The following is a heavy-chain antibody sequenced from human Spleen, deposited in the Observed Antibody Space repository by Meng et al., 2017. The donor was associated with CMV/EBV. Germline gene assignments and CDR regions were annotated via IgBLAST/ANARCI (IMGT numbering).Heavy chain of an antibody. CDR2: IYQSGST. Sequence: QVQLQESGAGLVKPSGTLSLTCAVSGGSISSSNLWTWVRQVPGKGLEWIGEIYQSGSTNYNPSLKSRVTISVDKFKNQFSLKLGSVTAADTAVYYCARIERRRILKYCGSDCSTTDYWGQGTLVTVSS. J-gene: IGHJ4*02. D-gene: IGHD2-21*02. CDR1: GGSISSSNL. CDR3: ARIERRRILKYCGSDCSTTDY. V-gene: IGHV4-4*02.